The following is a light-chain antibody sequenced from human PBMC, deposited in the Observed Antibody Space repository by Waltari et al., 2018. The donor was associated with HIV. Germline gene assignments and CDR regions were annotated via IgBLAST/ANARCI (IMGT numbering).Light chain of an antibody. V-gene: IGKV3-11*01. Sequence: EIVLTQSPATLSLSPGERATLSCRASQSVSNSLIWYQQKPGQAPRLLIYDASNRATGVPARFSGSGSGTDFTLTISILEPEDFAVYYCQQRSNWPPITFGGGTKVEIK. CDR1: QSVSNS. CDR2: DAS. CDR3: QQRSNWPPIT. J-gene: IGKJ4*01.